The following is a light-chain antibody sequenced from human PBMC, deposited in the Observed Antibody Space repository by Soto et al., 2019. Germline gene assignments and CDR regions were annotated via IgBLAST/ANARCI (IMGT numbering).Light chain of an antibody. J-gene: IGLJ1*01. V-gene: IGLV2-14*01. CDR2: EVT. Sequence: QSALTQPASVSGSPGQSITISCTGTTYDVGVYNFVSSYQQHPGKAPKLIIYEVTNRPSGVSNRFSGSKSGYTASLTISGLQAEDEADYYCSSYTIISTYVFGTGTKLTVL. CDR3: SSYTIISTYV. CDR1: TYDVGVYNF.